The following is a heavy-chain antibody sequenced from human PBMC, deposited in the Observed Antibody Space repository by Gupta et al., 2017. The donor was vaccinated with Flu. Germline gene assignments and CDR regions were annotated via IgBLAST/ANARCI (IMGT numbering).Heavy chain of an antibody. CDR3: ARGYCSTTSCHDAFDI. CDR2: TYSGGTT. V-gene: IGHV3-53*01. D-gene: IGHD2-2*01. J-gene: IGHJ3*02. CDR1: GFAVSDNY. Sequence: EVQLVESGGGLIQPGKSLRLSCTASGFAVSDNYMTWVRQLPGKGLEWVSLTYSGGTTYYADSVKGRFTISRDKSKNTLYLQVNSLRAEDTAVYYCARGYCSTTSCHDAFDIWGQGTLVTVSS.